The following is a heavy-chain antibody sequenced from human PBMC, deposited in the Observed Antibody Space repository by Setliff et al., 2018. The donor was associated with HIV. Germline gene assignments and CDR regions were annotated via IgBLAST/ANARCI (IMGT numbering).Heavy chain of an antibody. Sequence: GSLRLSCEASGFTFSSYWMHWVRQAPGKGLVWVSRMNSDGSTINYADSVKGRFTISRDNAKNTLYLQMNSLRVEDTAVYYCATEGESASYYFEDWGLGTLVSVSS. CDR2: MNSDGSTI. CDR3: ATEGESASYYFED. J-gene: IGHJ4*01. V-gene: IGHV3-74*01. CDR1: GFTFSSYW. D-gene: IGHD3-10*01.